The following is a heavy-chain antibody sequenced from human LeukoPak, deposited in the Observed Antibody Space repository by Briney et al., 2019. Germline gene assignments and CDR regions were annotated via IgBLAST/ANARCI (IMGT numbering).Heavy chain of an antibody. D-gene: IGHD6-13*01. CDR1: GYTFTGYY. J-gene: IGHJ5*02. Sequence: ASVKVSCKASGYTFTGYYMHWVRQAPGQGLEWMGWINPNSGGTNYAQKFQGRVTMTRDTSISTAYMELSRLRSDDTAVYYCARETPLGAAAANNWFDPWGQGTLVTVSS. V-gene: IGHV1-2*02. CDR2: INPNSGGT. CDR3: ARETPLGAAAANNWFDP.